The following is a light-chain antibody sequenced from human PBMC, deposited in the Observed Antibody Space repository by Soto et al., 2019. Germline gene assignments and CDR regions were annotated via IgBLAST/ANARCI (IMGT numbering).Light chain of an antibody. V-gene: IGLV2-14*01. Sequence: QSALTQPASVSGSPGQSITISCTGTSNDVGGYAYVSWYQQYPGKAPKLVISEVSNRPSGVSHRFSGSRSGNTASLTISGLQAEDEADYHCCSYTVITTPVFGGGTKLTVL. J-gene: IGLJ3*02. CDR1: SNDVGGYAY. CDR2: EVS. CDR3: CSYTVITTPV.